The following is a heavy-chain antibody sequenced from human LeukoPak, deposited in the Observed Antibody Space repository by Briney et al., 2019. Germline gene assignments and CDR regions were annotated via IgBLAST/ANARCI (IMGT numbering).Heavy chain of an antibody. D-gene: IGHD6-19*01. CDR2: ISSNGGST. CDR3: ARGGIAVAGTPFDY. Sequence: GGSLRLSCAASGFTFSSYAMHWVRRAPGKGLEYVSAISSNGGSTYYANSVKGRFTISRDNSKNTLYLQMGSLRAEDMAVYYCARGGIAVAGTPFDYWGQGTLVTVSS. J-gene: IGHJ4*02. CDR1: GFTFSSYA. V-gene: IGHV3-64*01.